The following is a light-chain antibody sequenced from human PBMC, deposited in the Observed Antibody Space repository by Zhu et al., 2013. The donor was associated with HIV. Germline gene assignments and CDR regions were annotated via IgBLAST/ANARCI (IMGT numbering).Light chain of an antibody. CDR3: QQFRSTPYT. J-gene: IGKJ2*01. Sequence: DIVMTQSPDSLAVSLGERATINCKSSQSVLYSSNNKNYLAWYQQNPGQPPKLLIYWASIRESGVPDRFSGSGSGADFTLAISSLQAEDVAVYYCQQFRSTPYTFGQGTRLEIK. V-gene: IGKV4-1*01. CDR2: WAS. CDR1: QSVLYSSNNKNY.